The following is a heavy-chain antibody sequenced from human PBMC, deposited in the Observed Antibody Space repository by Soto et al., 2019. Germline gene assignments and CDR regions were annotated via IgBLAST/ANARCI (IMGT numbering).Heavy chain of an antibody. D-gene: IGHD2-15*01. V-gene: IGHV4-34*01. CDR2: INHSGST. CDR1: GGSFSGYY. Sequence: SETLSLTCAVYGGSFSGYYWSWIRQPPGKGLEWIGEINHSGSTNYNPSLKSRVTISVDTSKNQFSLKLSSVTAADTAVYYCARPFWVAARDIYYYYGMDVWGQGTTVTVSS. J-gene: IGHJ6*02. CDR3: ARPFWVAARDIYYYYGMDV.